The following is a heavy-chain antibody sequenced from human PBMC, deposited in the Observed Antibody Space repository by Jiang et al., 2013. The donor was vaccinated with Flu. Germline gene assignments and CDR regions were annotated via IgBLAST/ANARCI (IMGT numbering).Heavy chain of an antibody. Sequence: GAEVKKPGASVKVSCEASGYTFGSHYMYWLRQAPGQGPEWMGMINPSSGRTSYAQKFQDRVTVIRDTSTRTVYMELKSLISEDTAVYYCARESRGSGTANDAFDIWGQGTMVTVSP. J-gene: IGHJ3*02. D-gene: IGHD1-14*01. V-gene: IGHV1-46*01. CDR2: INPSSGRT. CDR3: ARESRGSGTANDAFDI. CDR1: GYTFGSHY.